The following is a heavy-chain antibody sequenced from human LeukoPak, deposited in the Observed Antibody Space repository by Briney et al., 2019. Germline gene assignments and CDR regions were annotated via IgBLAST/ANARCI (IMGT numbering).Heavy chain of an antibody. J-gene: IGHJ4*02. V-gene: IGHV3-23*01. CDR2: ITASGDNT. Sequence: QPGGSLRLSCAASGFTFTDYAMSWVRQAPGKGLDWVATITASGDNTYYADSVKGRFTISRDNSKNTLFLQMNSLRAEDTVVYYCAKGRHSSSGMFDYWGQGTLVGVSS. CDR1: GFTFTDYA. D-gene: IGHD1-26*01. CDR3: AKGRHSSSGMFDY.